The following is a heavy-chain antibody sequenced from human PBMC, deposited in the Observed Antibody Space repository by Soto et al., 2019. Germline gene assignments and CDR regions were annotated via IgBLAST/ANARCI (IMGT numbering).Heavy chain of an antibody. CDR3: ARGHIVATILDY. V-gene: IGHV3-48*03. CDR2: IDHSGTTI. J-gene: IGHJ4*02. D-gene: IGHD5-12*01. Sequence: LRLSCAASGFIFSNYEMSWVRQAPGKGLEWVSYIDHSGTTIYYADSVKGRFTISRDNAKNSLFLQMNSLRAEDTAVYYCARGHIVATILDYWGQGTLVTVSS. CDR1: GFIFSNYE.